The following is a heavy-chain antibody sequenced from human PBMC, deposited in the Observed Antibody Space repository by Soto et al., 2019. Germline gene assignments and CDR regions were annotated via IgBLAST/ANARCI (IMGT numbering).Heavy chain of an antibody. CDR3: TRRYFYDSSGYYMDDY. J-gene: IGHJ4*02. Sequence: GGSLRLSCAASGFTFSGSAMHWVRQASGKGLQWVGRIRSKANSYATSYDASVKGRFTISRDDSKNTAYLQMNSLKTEDTAVYYCTRRYFYDSSGYYMDDYWGQGTLVTVSS. CDR1: GFTFSGSA. D-gene: IGHD3-22*01. CDR2: IRSKANSYAT. V-gene: IGHV3-73*01.